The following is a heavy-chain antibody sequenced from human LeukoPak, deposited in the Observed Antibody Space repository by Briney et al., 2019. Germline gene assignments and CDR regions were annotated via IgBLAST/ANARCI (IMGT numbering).Heavy chain of an antibody. Sequence: PSETLSLTCAVYGGSFSGYYWSWIRQPPGKGLEWIGEINHSGSTNYDPSLKRRVTISVDTSKQQFSLKLSSVTAADTAVYYCARSRRRAKVVPAAPFDYWGQGTLVTVCS. J-gene: IGHJ4*02. V-gene: IGHV4-34*01. D-gene: IGHD2-2*01. CDR2: INHSGST. CDR1: GGSFSGYY. CDR3: ARSRRRAKVVPAAPFDY.